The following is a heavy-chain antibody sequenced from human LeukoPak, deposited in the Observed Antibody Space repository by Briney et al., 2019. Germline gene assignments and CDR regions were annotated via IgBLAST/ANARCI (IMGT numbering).Heavy chain of an antibody. J-gene: IGHJ4*02. CDR1: GGSISSSPYY. CDR2: MYYSGST. V-gene: IGHV4-39*01. Sequence: PSETLSLTCTVSGGSISSSPYYWGWIRQPPGKGLEWIGSMYYSGSTYYSLSLKSRVTISVDTSKNQFSLKLTSVTAADTAVYYCARLLISTSCPGDYWGQGTLVTVSS. D-gene: IGHD2-2*01. CDR3: ARLLISTSCPGDY.